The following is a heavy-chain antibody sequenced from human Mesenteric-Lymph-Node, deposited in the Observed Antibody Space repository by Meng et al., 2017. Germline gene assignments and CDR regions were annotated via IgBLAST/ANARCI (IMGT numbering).Heavy chain of an antibody. D-gene: IGHD6-13*01. CDR1: GFLLGTRGVG. J-gene: IGHJ1*01. CDR2: IYRNDEN. Sequence: TLDESRPALVKPTQTLTLTCTFAGFLLGTRGVGAGSSLVRPQKGLECLSLIYRNDENRYSPSLKSRLTTTKDTSKNPMVLTMTNMDPVDTATYYCAHIPYSSSWYEYFQHWGQGTLVTVSS. V-gene: IGHV2-5*01. CDR3: AHIPYSSSWYEYFQH.